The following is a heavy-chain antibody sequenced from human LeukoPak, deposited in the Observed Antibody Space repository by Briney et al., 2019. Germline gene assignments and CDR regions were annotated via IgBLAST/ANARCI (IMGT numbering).Heavy chain of an antibody. V-gene: IGHV1-46*01. CDR3: ARVKPNYYDSSAYGTFDI. Sequence: ASVKVSCKASVYTFTSYYMHWVRQAPGPGLEWIGIINPSGGSTSYAQKFQGRVTMTRDTSTSTVYMELSSLRSEDTAVYYCARVKPNYYDSSAYGTFDIGGQGTMVSVS. CDR2: INPSGGST. J-gene: IGHJ3*02. D-gene: IGHD3-22*01. CDR1: VYTFTSYY.